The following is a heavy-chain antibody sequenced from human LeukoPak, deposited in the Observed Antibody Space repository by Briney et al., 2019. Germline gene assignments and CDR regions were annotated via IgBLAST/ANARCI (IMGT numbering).Heavy chain of an antibody. CDR1: GGSISSGGYY. D-gene: IGHD5-12*01. CDR2: IYHSGST. CDR3: ARAPLHEWLRFGYYFDY. V-gene: IGHV4-30-2*01. J-gene: IGHJ4*02. Sequence: PSETLSLTCTVSGGSISSGGYYWSWIRQPPGKGLEWIGYIYHSGSTYYNPSLKSRVTISVDRSKNQFSLKLSSVTAADTAVYYCARAPLHEWLRFGYYFDYWGQGTLVTVSS.